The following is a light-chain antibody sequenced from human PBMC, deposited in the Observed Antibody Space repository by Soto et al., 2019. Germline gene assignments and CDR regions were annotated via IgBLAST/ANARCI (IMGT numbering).Light chain of an antibody. CDR2: EVS. CDR3: SSYAGSNNYV. J-gene: IGLJ1*01. V-gene: IGLV2-8*01. Sequence: QSVLTQPPSVSGSPGQSVTISCTGTSSDVGGYNSVSWYQHHPGKAPKLMIFEVSKRPSGVPDRFSGSKSGNTASLTVSGLQADDEADYYCSSYAGSNNYVFGTGTKLTVL. CDR1: SSDVGGYNS.